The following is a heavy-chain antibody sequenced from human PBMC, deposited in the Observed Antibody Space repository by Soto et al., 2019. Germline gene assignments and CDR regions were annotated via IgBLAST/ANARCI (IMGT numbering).Heavy chain of an antibody. D-gene: IGHD3-22*01. CDR3: ASTYYSDSSGYYSLGD. CDR1: GGSISSSNW. CDR2: IHHSGST. V-gene: IGHV4-4*02. J-gene: IGHJ4*02. Sequence: QVQLQESGPGLVKPSGTLSLTCAVSGGSISSSNWWSWVRQSPGKGLEWIGEIHHSGSTNYNPSLEIRVTISVDKSKNQFSLNLSSVTAADTAVYYCASTYYSDSSGYYSLGDWGQGTPVTVSS.